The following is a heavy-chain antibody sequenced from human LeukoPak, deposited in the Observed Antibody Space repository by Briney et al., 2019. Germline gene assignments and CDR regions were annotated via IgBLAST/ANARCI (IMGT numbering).Heavy chain of an antibody. CDR3: ARDSGSILGESDY. CDR1: GYSISSGYY. Sequence: KPSETLSLTCTVSGYSISSGYYWGWIRQPPGKGLEWIGSIYHSGSTYYNPSLKSRVTISVDTSKNQFSLKLSSVTAADTAVYYCARDSGSILGESDYWGQGTLVTVSS. D-gene: IGHD1-26*01. V-gene: IGHV4-38-2*02. CDR2: IYHSGST. J-gene: IGHJ4*02.